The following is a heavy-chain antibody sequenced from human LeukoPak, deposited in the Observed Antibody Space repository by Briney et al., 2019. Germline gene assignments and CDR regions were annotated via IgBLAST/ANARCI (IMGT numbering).Heavy chain of an antibody. V-gene: IGHV4-39*01. D-gene: IGHD3-10*01. Sequence: SETLSLTCTVSGGSISSSSYYWGWIRQPPGTGLEWIGSIYYSGSTYYNPSLKSRVTISVDTSKNQFSLKLSSVTAADTAVYYCARPEGYFGSGSYSHWFDPWGQGTLVTVSS. CDR3: ARPEGYFGSGSYSHWFDP. CDR1: GGSISSSSYY. J-gene: IGHJ5*02. CDR2: IYYSGST.